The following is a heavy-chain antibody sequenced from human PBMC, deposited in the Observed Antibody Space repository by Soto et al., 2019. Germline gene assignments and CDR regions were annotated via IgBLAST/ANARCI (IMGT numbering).Heavy chain of an antibody. CDR3: AKGGSFDR. J-gene: IGHJ4*02. D-gene: IGHD3-10*01. CDR1: GFTFSTEA. Sequence: VRLLESGGGLVQPGGSLRLSCAASGFTFSTEAMSWVRQAPGKGLEWVSGILGGGGSTYYADSVKGRFTISRDNSKNTLYLQMNTLRAEDTAIYYCAKGGSFDRWGQGTLFTVSS. V-gene: IGHV3-23*01. CDR2: ILGGGGST.